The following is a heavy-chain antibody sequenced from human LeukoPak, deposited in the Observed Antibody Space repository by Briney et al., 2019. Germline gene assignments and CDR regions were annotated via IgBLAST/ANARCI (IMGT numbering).Heavy chain of an antibody. Sequence: GGSLRLSCAASGFTFSSYAMSWVRQAPGKGLEWVSAISGSGGSTYYADSVKGRFTISRDNSKNTLYLQMNSLRAEDTAVYYRAKPVENYYDSSGYYYTLRDIWGQGTMVTVSS. J-gene: IGHJ3*02. CDR3: AKPVENYYDSSGYYYTLRDI. D-gene: IGHD3-22*01. CDR2: ISGSGGST. CDR1: GFTFSSYA. V-gene: IGHV3-23*01.